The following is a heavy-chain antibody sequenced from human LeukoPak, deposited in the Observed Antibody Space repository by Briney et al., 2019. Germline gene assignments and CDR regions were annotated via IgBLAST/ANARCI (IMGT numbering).Heavy chain of an antibody. CDR1: GFTYSNSA. J-gene: IGHJ4*02. CDR2: ISGSGGYT. CDR3: AKDEYYGSGTYYIY. V-gene: IGHV3-23*01. Sequence: GGSLRLSCAASGFTYSNSAMSWVRQAPGKGLEWVSAISGSGGYTFYADSVKGRFTISRDNSKNTLYLQMNSLRAEDTAVYYCAKDEYYGSGTYYIYWGQGTLVTVPS. D-gene: IGHD3-10*01.